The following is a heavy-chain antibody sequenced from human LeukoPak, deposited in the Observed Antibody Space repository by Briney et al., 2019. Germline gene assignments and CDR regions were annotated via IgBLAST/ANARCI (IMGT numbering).Heavy chain of an antibody. V-gene: IGHV3-23*01. CDR1: GFTLSSYA. J-gene: IGHJ4*03. Sequence: GVLLRLSYTAPGFTLSSYAMNWVRQAPGKELEWVSGIGAGGTFTYYADSVKGRFTIFSDNSRNTLYLQMNSLRADDTAVDYCAKELDYTTYGYYFDYWGQGTLVTVSS. D-gene: IGHD4-11*01. CDR3: AKELDYTTYGYYFDY. CDR2: IGAGGTFT.